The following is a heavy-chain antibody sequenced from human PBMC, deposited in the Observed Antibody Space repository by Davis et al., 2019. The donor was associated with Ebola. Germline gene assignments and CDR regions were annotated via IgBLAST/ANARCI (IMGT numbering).Heavy chain of an antibody. J-gene: IGHJ4*02. Sequence: PGGSLRLSCTDSAITFSSYAMTWVRQAPGKGLEWVGRIKSKTDGGTTDYAAPVKGRFTISKDDSKNTLYLQMNSRKTEDKAVYYWNTDPFNSSWFGGYFDYWGQGTLVTVSS. CDR2: IKSKTDGGTT. CDR3: NTDPFNSSWFGGYFDY. V-gene: IGHV3-15*01. CDR1: AITFSSYA. D-gene: IGHD6-13*01.